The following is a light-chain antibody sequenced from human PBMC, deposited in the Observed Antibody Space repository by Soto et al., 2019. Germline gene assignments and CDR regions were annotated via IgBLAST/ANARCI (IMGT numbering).Light chain of an antibody. CDR3: SSYTSSNTLEV. V-gene: IGLV2-14*01. CDR1: SRDVGGSNY. Sequence: QSVLIQPASVSGSPGQSITISCTGTSRDVGGSNYVSWYQHHPHRAPKLLIYEVSYRPSGVSSRFSGSKSGNTASLTISGLQAEDDADYYCSSYTSSNTLEVFGVGTKVTVL. CDR2: EVS. J-gene: IGLJ1*01.